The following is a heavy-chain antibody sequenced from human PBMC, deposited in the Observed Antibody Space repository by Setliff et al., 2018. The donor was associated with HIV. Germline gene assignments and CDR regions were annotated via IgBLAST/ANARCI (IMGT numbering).Heavy chain of an antibody. CDR1: GFTFSNFW. V-gene: IGHV3-7*01. CDR2: IKEDGSET. Sequence: GGSLRLSCATSGFTFSNFWMTWVRQAPGKGLEWVANIKEDGSETFYVDSVKGRFTMSRDNAKNSVFLQMNSLRGEDTAIYYCAGSMGYFVKADWGQGILVTVSS. CDR3: AGSMGYFVKAD. J-gene: IGHJ4*02. D-gene: IGHD6-13*01.